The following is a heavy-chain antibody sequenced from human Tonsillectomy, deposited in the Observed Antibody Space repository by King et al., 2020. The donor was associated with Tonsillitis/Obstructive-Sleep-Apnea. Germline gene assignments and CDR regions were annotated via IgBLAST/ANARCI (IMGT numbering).Heavy chain of an antibody. J-gene: IGHJ4*02. V-gene: IGHV2-5*02. CDR2: IYWDDDK. Sequence: TLKESGPTLVKPTQTLTLICTFSGFSLSTSGVGVGWIRQPPGKALEWLALIYWDDDKRYSPSLKSRLTITKDTSKNQVVLTMTNMYPVDTATYYCAHRCRPLPVTMGFDYWGQGTLVTVSS. CDR1: GFSLSTSGVG. D-gene: IGHD4-17*01. CDR3: AHRCRPLPVTMGFDY.